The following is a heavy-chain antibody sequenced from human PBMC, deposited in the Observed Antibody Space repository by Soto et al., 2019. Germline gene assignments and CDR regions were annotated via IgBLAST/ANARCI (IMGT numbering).Heavy chain of an antibody. Sequence: PGGSLRLSCAAIGFTFEDHAMHWIRQVPGKGLEWVAGIKWNSGITGYADSVKGRFTISRDNANNSLHLEMNSLKSEDTALYYCAKGRGALTVVSNWFDNWGQGTLVTVSS. CDR1: GFTFEDHA. J-gene: IGHJ5*02. CDR2: IKWNSGIT. CDR3: AKGRGALTVVSNWFDN. D-gene: IGHD3-22*01. V-gene: IGHV3-9*01.